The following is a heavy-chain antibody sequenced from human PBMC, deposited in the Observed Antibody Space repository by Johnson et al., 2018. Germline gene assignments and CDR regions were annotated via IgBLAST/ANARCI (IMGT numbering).Heavy chain of an antibody. CDR2: IHYSGIA. D-gene: IGHD5-18*01. V-gene: IGHV4-59*01. CDR3: ARVGTGHSYGYPES. Sequence: QVQLQQWGPGLVKPSETLSLTCTVSGGSISSYYWTWIRQPPGKGLEWIGYIHYSGIATYNPSLKSRVTISLDASEKQFFLKVNSVTAADTAVYFCARVGTGHSYGYPESWGQGTLVIVSS. CDR1: GGSISSYY. J-gene: IGHJ5*02.